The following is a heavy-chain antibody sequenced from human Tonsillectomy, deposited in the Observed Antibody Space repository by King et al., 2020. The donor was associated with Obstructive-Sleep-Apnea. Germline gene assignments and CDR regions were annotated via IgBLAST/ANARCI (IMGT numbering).Heavy chain of an antibody. CDR2: ISYDGSNK. D-gene: IGHD1-26*01. CDR3: ARGAFGWELLVSGLSDWYFDL. Sequence: VQLVESGGGVVQPGRSLRLSCAASGFTFSSYAMHWVRQAPGKGLEWVAVISYDGSNKYYADSVKGRFTISRDNSKNTLYLQMNSLRAEDTAVYYCARGAFGWELLVSGLSDWYFDLWGRGTLVTVSS. J-gene: IGHJ2*01. V-gene: IGHV3-30*04. CDR1: GFTFSSYA.